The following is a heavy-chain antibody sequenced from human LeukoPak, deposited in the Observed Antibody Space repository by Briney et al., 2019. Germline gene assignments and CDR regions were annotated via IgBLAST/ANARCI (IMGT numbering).Heavy chain of an antibody. D-gene: IGHD6-19*01. CDR2: INPNSGGT. V-gene: IGHV1-2*02. CDR3: ASDGISGWNYYFDY. Sequence: EASVKVSCKASGYTFTGYYMHWVRQAPGQGLEWMGWINPNSGGTNYAQKFQGRVTMTRDTSISTAYMELSRLRSDDTAVYYCASDGISGWNYYFDYWGQGTLVTVSS. CDR1: GYTFTGYY. J-gene: IGHJ4*02.